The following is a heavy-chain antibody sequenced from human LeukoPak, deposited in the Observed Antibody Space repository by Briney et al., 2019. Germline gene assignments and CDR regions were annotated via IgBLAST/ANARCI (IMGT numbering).Heavy chain of an antibody. J-gene: IGHJ5*02. D-gene: IGHD6-6*01. CDR2: ISSVSTYI. CDR1: GFTDSSNY. Sequence: GGSLRLSCAASGFTDSSNYMSWVRQAPGKGLEWVSGISSVSTYIYYADSVKGRFTISRDSAKNSLYLQMNSLRAEDTALYYCARGSEGSSLNWFDPWGQGTLVTVSS. V-gene: IGHV3-21*01. CDR3: ARGSEGSSLNWFDP.